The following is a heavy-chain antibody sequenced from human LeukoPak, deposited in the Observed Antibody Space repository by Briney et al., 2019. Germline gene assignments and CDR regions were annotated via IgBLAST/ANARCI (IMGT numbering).Heavy chain of an antibody. CDR3: ARLSPYYYGSGIDY. CDR1: GYSISSGYY. J-gene: IGHJ4*02. Sequence: SETLSLTCTVSGYSISSGYYWGWIRQPPGKGLEWIGSMYHSGSTYYNPSLKSRVTISVDTSKNQFSLKLSSVTAADTAVYYCARLSPYYYGSGIDYWGQGTLVTVSS. CDR2: MYHSGST. D-gene: IGHD3-10*01. V-gene: IGHV4-38-2*02.